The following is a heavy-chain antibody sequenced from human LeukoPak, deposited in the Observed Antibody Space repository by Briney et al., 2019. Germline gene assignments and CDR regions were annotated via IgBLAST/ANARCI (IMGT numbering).Heavy chain of an antibody. CDR3: AKVLVLVSANRYYFDY. J-gene: IGHJ4*02. CDR2: ISGSGNST. V-gene: IGHV3-23*01. D-gene: IGHD2-15*01. CDR1: GFTFSNYW. Sequence: GGSLRLSCDASGFTFSNYWMSWVRQAPGKGLEWVSLISGSGNSTYYADSVKGRFTISRDNSKNTLYLQMNSLRAEDTAVYYCAKVLVLVSANRYYFDYWGQGTLVTVSS.